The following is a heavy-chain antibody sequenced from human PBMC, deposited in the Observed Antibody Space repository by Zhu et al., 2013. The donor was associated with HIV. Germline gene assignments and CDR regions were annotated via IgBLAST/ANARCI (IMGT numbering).Heavy chain of an antibody. D-gene: IGHD3-3*01. CDR1: DVSISSSY. CDR3: AREARITNFGVPKGGGFDY. CDR2: IYYTGTT. Sequence: QVQLQESGPGLVKPSETLSLTCSVSDVSISSSYWSWVRQPPGKGLEWIGYIYYTGTTTYSPSLKSRVTISMDTSKSQFSLKLTSVTAADTAVYFCAREARITNFGVPKGGGFDYWGQGTLVTVS. J-gene: IGHJ4*02. V-gene: IGHV4-59*01.